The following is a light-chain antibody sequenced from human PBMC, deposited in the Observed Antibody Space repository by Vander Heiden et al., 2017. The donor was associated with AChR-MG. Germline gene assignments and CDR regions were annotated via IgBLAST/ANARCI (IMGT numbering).Light chain of an antibody. CDR1: ALPIRY. CDR3: QSAGDISTYKV. Sequence: SSELTQPPSVSVSPGQTARITCSGDALPIRYAYWYQQKPGQAPVLVIYKDTERPSGIPERFSGSTSGTIVTLTISGVQAEDEADYYCQSAGDISTYKVFGGGTKLTVL. J-gene: IGLJ2*01. V-gene: IGLV3-25*03. CDR2: KDT.